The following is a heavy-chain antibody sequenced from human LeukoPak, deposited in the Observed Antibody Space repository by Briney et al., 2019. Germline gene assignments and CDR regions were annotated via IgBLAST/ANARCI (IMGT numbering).Heavy chain of an antibody. V-gene: IGHV3-11*01. Sequence: PGGSLRLSCAASGFTFSDYYMSWIRQAPGKGLECVSYISSSGSTIYYADSVKGRFTISRDNAKNSLYLQMNSLRAEDTAVYYCARVGWELLFDAQTLDYWGQGTLVTVSS. D-gene: IGHD1-26*01. CDR2: ISSSGSTI. J-gene: IGHJ4*02. CDR3: ARVGWELLFDAQTLDY. CDR1: GFTFSDYY.